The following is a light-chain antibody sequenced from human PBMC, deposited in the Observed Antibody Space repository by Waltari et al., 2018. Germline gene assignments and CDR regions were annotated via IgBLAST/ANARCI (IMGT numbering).Light chain of an antibody. CDR1: SRDIGAYNF. CDR3: SSYTTGSTRYV. CDR2: DIN. J-gene: IGLJ1*01. V-gene: IGLV2-14*03. Sequence: QSALTQPASVYGSPGQSITISCTGTSRDIGAYNFVSWYQKHPGKAPKVVIYDINNRPSGVSSRFSGSKSGNTASLTISGLQAEDEADYYCSSYTTGSTRYVFGSGTKVTVL.